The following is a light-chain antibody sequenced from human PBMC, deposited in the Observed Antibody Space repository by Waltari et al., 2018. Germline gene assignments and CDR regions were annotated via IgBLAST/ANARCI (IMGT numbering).Light chain of an antibody. J-gene: IGKJ2*01. CDR2: RVS. V-gene: IGKV2-30*02. Sequence: DVVMTQSPLSLPVTLGQPASISCKSRQSLVHSDGNTPLNWFHQRPGQSPRRLIYRVSNRDPGVPDRFSGGGSGTDFTLKISRVEAEDVGVYYCMQGTHWPYTFGQGTRLDIK. CDR1: QSLVHSDGNTP. CDR3: MQGTHWPYT.